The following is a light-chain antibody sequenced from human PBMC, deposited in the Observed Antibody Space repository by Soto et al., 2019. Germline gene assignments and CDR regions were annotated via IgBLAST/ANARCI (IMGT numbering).Light chain of an antibody. CDR2: GAS. Sequence: IVLTQSPAILSVSPGERATLSCRASESVSSNLAWYQQKPGQTPRLLIYGASTRATGIPVRFSGSGSGTEFTLTISSLQSEDFAVYYCHQYDDGPYTFGQGTKVDIK. J-gene: IGKJ2*01. CDR1: ESVSSN. CDR3: HQYDDGPYT. V-gene: IGKV3-15*01.